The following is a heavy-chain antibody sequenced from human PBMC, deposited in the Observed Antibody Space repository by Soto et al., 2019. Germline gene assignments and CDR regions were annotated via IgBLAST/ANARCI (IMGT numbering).Heavy chain of an antibody. Sequence: EVQLLESGGGLVQPGGSLRLSCAASGFTFSSYAMSWVRQAPGKGLEWVSAISGSGGSTYYADSVKGRFTISRDNSKYTVYLRMNSLRAEDTAVYYCAKGRDIVATVGGWFDPSGQGTLVTVSS. CDR1: GFTFSSYA. CDR2: ISGSGGST. V-gene: IGHV3-23*01. J-gene: IGHJ5*02. CDR3: AKGRDIVATVGGWFDP. D-gene: IGHD5-12*01.